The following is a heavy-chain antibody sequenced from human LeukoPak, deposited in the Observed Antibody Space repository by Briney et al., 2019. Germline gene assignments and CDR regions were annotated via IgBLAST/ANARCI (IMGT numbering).Heavy chain of an antibody. D-gene: IGHD3-10*01. Sequence: SETLSLTCTVSGASISTGSSYWSWIRQPAGEGLEWIGRIHNSGSTNYNPSLNSRVTISVDTSKNQVSLRLTSVTAADTAVYYCARNGYGSGSSWWGQGTLVTVSS. V-gene: IGHV4-61*02. CDR2: IHNSGST. CDR3: ARNGYGSGSSW. J-gene: IGHJ4*02. CDR1: GASISTGSSY.